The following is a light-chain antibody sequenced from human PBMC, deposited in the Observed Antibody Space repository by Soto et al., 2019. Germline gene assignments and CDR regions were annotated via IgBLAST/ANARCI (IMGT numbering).Light chain of an antibody. J-gene: IGLJ2*01. CDR2: VNS. CDR3: QSYDSSLSAVV. CDR1: SSNIGAGYD. V-gene: IGLV1-40*01. Sequence: QSVPTQPPSGSGAPGQRVTISCTGSSSNIGAGYDVHWYQQLPGTAPKLLIYVNSNRPSGVPDRFSGSKSGTSASLAITGLQAEDEADYYCQSYDSSLSAVVFGGGTKLTVL.